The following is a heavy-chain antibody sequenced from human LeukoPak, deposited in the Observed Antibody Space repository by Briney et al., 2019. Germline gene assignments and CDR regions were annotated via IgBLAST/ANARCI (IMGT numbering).Heavy chain of an antibody. D-gene: IGHD4-23*01. J-gene: IGHJ4*02. CDR1: GYTFTSYY. V-gene: IGHV1-46*01. CDR2: INPSGGST. CDR3: ARGGATVVTRPYDY. Sequence: GASVTVSCKASGYTFTSYYMHWVRQAPGQGLEWMGIINPSGGSTSYAQKFQGGVTMTRDTSTSTAYMELSRLRSDDTAVYYCARGGATVVTRPYDYWGQGTLVTVSS.